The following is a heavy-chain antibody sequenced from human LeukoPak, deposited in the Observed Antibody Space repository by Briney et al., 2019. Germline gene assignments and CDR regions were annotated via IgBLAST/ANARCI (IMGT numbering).Heavy chain of an antibody. J-gene: IGHJ4*02. D-gene: IGHD6-13*01. CDR2: IYTSGST. CDR3: ARQQSWYRAGYFDY. Sequence: SETLSPTCTVSGGSISSYYWSWLRQPAGKGLEWVGRIYTSGSTNYSPSLKSRVTISVDTSKNQFSLKLTSVTAADTAVYYCARQQSWYRAGYFDYWGQGTLVTVSS. V-gene: IGHV4-4*07. CDR1: GGSISSYY.